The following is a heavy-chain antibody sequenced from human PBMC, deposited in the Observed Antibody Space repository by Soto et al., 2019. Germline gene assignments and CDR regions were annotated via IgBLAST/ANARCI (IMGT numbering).Heavy chain of an antibody. Sequence: QEQLVESGGGVVQPGRSLRLSCAASGFTFSSYGMHWVRQAPGKGLEWVAVISYDRSNKNYADSVKGRFTISRDNSKNTLYLQVNSLRAEDTAVYYCAKGGEGITADDAFDIWGQGKMVTVSS. CDR2: ISYDRSNK. CDR1: GFTFSSYG. D-gene: IGHD3-10*01. V-gene: IGHV3-30*18. J-gene: IGHJ3*02. CDR3: AKGGEGITADDAFDI.